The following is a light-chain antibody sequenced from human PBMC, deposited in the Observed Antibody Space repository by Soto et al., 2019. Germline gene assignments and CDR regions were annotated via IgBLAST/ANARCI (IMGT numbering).Light chain of an antibody. J-gene: IGKJ4*01. V-gene: IGKV3-11*01. Sequence: EILLTQSPATLSLSPGERATLSCWASQSVSSSLAWYQQKPGQAPRLLIYDASNRATGIPARFSGSGSGTDFTLTISSQEPEDFAVYYCQQRSNWPLSFGGGTKVEIK. CDR1: QSVSSS. CDR3: QQRSNWPLS. CDR2: DAS.